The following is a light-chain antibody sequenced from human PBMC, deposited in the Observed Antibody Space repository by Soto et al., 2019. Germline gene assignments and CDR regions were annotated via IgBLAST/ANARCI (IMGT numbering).Light chain of an antibody. CDR1: SSEIGAYNY. Sequence: QSVLTQPASVSGSPGQSITISCTGASSEIGAYNYVSWYQQHPGKAPKLMIYDVSNRPSGISDRFSGSKSGNTASLTISGLQAEDEADYFCSSYASSSTYVFGTGTKGTVL. J-gene: IGLJ1*01. V-gene: IGLV2-14*01. CDR3: SSYASSSTYV. CDR2: DVS.